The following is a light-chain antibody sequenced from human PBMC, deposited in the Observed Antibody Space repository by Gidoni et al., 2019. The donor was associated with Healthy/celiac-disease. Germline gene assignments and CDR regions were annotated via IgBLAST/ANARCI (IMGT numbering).Light chain of an antibody. J-gene: IGKJ4*01. CDR1: QSVSRN. Sequence: EIVITQSPATLSVSPGERATLSCRASQSVSRNLAWYQQKPVQAPRLLIYGASTRATGIPARFSGSWSGTEFTLTISSLQSEDFAVYFCQQYNNWPQLTFGGGTKVEIK. CDR2: GAS. CDR3: QQYNNWPQLT. V-gene: IGKV3-15*01.